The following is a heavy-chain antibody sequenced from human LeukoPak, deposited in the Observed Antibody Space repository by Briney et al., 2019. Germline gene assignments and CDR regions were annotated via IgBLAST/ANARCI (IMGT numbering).Heavy chain of an antibody. J-gene: IGHJ4*02. CDR3: ASSPLSVAGDTFDY. Sequence: SETLSLTCTVSGGSISSYYWSWIRQPAGNGLERIGRIYTSGSTNYNPSLKSRLTMSVDTSKNQFSLKLSSVTAADTAVYYCASSPLSVAGDTFDYWGQGSLVTVSS. CDR2: IYTSGST. V-gene: IGHV4-4*07. D-gene: IGHD6-19*01. CDR1: GGSISSYY.